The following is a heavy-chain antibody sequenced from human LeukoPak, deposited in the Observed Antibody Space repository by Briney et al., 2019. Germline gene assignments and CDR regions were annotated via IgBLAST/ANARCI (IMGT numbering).Heavy chain of an antibody. CDR2: INPSGGST. D-gene: IGHD3-10*01. CDR3: VRGSGFGELLYAFDY. Sequence: ASVKVSCKASGYTFTSYYMHWVRQAPGQGLEWMGIINPSGGSTSYAQKFQGRVTMTRDTSTSTVCMELSSLRSEDTAVYYCVRGSGFGELLYAFDYWGQGTLVTVSS. J-gene: IGHJ4*02. CDR1: GYTFTSYY. V-gene: IGHV1-46*01.